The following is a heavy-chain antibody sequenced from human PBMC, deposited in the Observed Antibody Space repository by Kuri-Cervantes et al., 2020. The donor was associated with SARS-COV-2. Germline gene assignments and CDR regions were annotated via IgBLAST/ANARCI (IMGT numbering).Heavy chain of an antibody. CDR3: ARDPEYSSGWYERGYYFDY. CDR2: ISYDGSNK. J-gene: IGHJ4*02. V-gene: IGHV3-30-3*01. CDR1: GFTFSSYA. D-gene: IGHD6-19*01. Sequence: SCKASGFTFSSYAMHWVRQAPGKGLEWVAVISYDGSNKYYADSVKGRFTISRDNSKNTLYLQMNSLRAEDTAVYYCARDPEYSSGWYERGYYFDYWGQGTLVTVSS.